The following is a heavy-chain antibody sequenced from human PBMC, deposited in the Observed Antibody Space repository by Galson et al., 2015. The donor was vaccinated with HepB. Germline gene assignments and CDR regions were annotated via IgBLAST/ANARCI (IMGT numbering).Heavy chain of an antibody. CDR3: AKDFRYCSGGSCIDAFDI. Sequence: SLRLSCAASGFTFTSYAMSWVRQAPGKGLEWVSSISGSSDSTYYADSVKGRFTISRDNSKNTLYLQMNSLRAEDTAVYYCAKDFRYCSGGSCIDAFDIWGQGTMVTVSS. J-gene: IGHJ3*02. CDR1: GFTFTSYA. D-gene: IGHD2-15*01. V-gene: IGHV3-23*01. CDR2: ISGSSDST.